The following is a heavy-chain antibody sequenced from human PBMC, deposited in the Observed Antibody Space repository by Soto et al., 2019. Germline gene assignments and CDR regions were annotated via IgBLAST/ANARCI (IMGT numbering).Heavy chain of an antibody. CDR1: GVSLNSSHYY. J-gene: IGHJ4*02. Sequence: QVQLQESGPGLLEPLETLSLTCSVSGVSLNSSHYYWVWVRQSPGKGLAWIASVYYDESTYYNPSLKSRVTISIDKPRNQFSLTLKSVTAADTAVYYCGKVLIGATRHADVDSWGQGARVTVSS. V-gene: IGHV4-39*01. CDR2: VYYDEST. D-gene: IGHD2-15*01. CDR3: GKVLIGATRHADVDS.